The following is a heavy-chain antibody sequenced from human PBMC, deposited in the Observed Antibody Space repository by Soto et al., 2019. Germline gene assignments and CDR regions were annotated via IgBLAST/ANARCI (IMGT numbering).Heavy chain of an antibody. D-gene: IGHD2-2*01. V-gene: IGHV4-39*01. Sequence: SETLSLTCTVTGGSISSSSYFGGWILQPPGKGLEWIGSIYYSGSTYYNPSLKSRVTISVDTSKNQFSLKLSSVTAADTAVYYCARHDPDIVVVPAAIDYWGQGTLVTVS. CDR3: ARHDPDIVVVPAAIDY. J-gene: IGHJ4*02. CDR1: GGSISSSSYF. CDR2: IYYSGST.